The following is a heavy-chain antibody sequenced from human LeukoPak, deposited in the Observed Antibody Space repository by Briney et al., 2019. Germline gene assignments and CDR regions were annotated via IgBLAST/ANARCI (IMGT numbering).Heavy chain of an antibody. V-gene: IGHV1-46*01. J-gene: IGHJ4*02. CDR2: INPSGGST. CDR3: ARAPSDVLWFGESYFDY. D-gene: IGHD3-10*01. Sequence: GASVKVSCKASGYTFTSYYMHWVRQAPGQGLEWMGIINPSGGSTSYAQKFQGRVTMTRDTSTSTVYMELSSLRSEDTAVYYCARAPSDVLWFGESYFDYWGQGNLVTVSS. CDR1: GYTFTSYY.